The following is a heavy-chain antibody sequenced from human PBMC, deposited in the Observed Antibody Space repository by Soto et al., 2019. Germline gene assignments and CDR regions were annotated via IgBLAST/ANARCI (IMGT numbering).Heavy chain of an antibody. Sequence: SETLSLTWPVAGCSLSSCYWGWSRQSPVKGLEWIGYIHYSGSTNYNPSLRSRVTISVDTPKNQFSLKVNSMTAADTAIYYCARGGVAARKGRWFDPWGQGTLVTLSS. J-gene: IGHJ5*02. CDR1: GCSLSSCY. CDR2: IHYSGST. D-gene: IGHD6-25*01. CDR3: ARGGVAARKGRWFDP. V-gene: IGHV4-59*01.